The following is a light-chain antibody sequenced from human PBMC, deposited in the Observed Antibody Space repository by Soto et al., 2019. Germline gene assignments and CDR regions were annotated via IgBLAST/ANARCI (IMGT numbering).Light chain of an antibody. V-gene: IGLV1-40*01. CDR1: STDIGAGYV. Sequence: QSVLTQPPSVSGAPGQRVTISCTGSSTDIGAGYVVPWYQQLPGTAPKLLIYGNSNRPSGVPDRFSGSKSGNSASLAITGLQAEDEADYYCKSYDSSPSAPVVFGGGTKLTVL. J-gene: IGLJ2*01. CDR2: GNS. CDR3: KSYDSSPSAPVV.